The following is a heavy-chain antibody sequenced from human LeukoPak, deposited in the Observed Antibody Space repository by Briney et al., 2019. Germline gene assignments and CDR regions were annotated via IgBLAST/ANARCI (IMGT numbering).Heavy chain of an antibody. CDR2: IKHDASEK. CDR3: ARDWGSTGYDLYDY. V-gene: IGHV3-7*01. D-gene: IGHD5-12*01. CDR1: GFTFRSYW. Sequence: GGSLRLSCAASGFTFRSYWMAWVRQTPGKGLEWVANIKHDASEKYYVDSVKGRFTISRDNAQNSFYLQMNSLRAEDTAVYYCARDWGSTGYDLYDYWGQGTLVTVSS. J-gene: IGHJ4*02.